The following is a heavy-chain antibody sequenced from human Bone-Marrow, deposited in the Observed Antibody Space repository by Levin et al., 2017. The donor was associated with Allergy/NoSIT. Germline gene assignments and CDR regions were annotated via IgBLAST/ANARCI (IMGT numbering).Heavy chain of an antibody. CDR2: IYSGGDT. Sequence: GESLKISCAASGFTVSNNYMTWVRQPPGKGLELVSLIYSGGDTYYADSVQGRFIISRDNSKNTVYLQMNSLRTEDTAVYYCARNRAVTAYGYWGQGTLVTVSS. V-gene: IGHV3-66*01. CDR1: GFTVSNNY. J-gene: IGHJ4*02. CDR3: ARNRAVTAYGY. D-gene: IGHD2-21*02.